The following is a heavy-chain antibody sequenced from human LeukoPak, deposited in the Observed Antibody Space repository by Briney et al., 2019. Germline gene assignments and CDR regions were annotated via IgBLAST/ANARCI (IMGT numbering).Heavy chain of an antibody. CDR3: ARGPTSPFDY. J-gene: IGHJ4*02. V-gene: IGHV1-69*10. Sequence: ASVKVSCKASGGTFSSYAISWVRQAPGQGLEWMGGIIPILGIANYAQKFQGRVTITADKSTSTAYMELSSLRSEDTAVYYCARGPTSPFDYWGQGTLVTVSS. CDR2: IIPILGIA. CDR1: GGTFSSYA.